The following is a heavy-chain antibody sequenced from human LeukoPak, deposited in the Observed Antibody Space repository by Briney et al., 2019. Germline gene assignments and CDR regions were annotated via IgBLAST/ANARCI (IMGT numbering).Heavy chain of an antibody. D-gene: IGHD3-10*01. CDR2: IRYDGSNK. J-gene: IGHJ4*02. Sequence: GGSLRLSCAASGFTFSSYDMHWVRQAPGKGLEWVAFIRYDGSNKYYADSVKGRFTISRDNSKNTLYLQMNSLRAEDTAVYYCAKDPGNYYGSGSYWNDYWGQGTLVTVSS. CDR3: AKDPGNYYGSGSYWNDY. V-gene: IGHV3-30*02. CDR1: GFTFSSYD.